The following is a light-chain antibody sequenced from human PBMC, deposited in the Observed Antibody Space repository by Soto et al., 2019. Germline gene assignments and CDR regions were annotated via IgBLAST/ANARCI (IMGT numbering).Light chain of an antibody. CDR1: QSVSTRY. J-gene: IGKJ2*01. CDR3: HQFGSSPPAFT. V-gene: IGKV3-20*01. Sequence: ESMLTQSPGTLSLSPGERATLSCRDSQSVSTRYLAWYQQKPGQAPRLLIYGASIRATGIPDRFSGSGSGTDFTLTISRLEPEDFAVYYCHQFGSSPPAFTFGQGTKLEI. CDR2: GAS.